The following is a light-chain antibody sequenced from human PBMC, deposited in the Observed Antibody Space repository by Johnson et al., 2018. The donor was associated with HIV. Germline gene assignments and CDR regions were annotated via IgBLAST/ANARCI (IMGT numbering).Light chain of an antibody. V-gene: IGLV1-51*01. CDR3: GTWDSSLRVGF. CDR2: DNN. CDR1: SSNIGNNY. Sequence: QSVLTQPPSVSAAPGQKVTISCSGSSSNIGNNYVSWYQQLPGRAPKLLIYDNNKRPSGIPARFSGSKSGTSATLGITGLQTGDEADYYCGTWDSSLRVGFFGTGTKVTVL. J-gene: IGLJ1*01.